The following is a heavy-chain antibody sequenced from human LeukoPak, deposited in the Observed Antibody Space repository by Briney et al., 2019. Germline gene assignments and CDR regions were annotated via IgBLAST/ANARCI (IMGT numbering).Heavy chain of an antibody. CDR1: GYTFTSYG. Sequence: GASVKVSCKASGYTFTSYGISWVRQAPGQGLEWMGWISAYNGDTNYAQKLQGRVTITTDTSTSTAYMELRSLRSDDTAVYYCAREMGYYDSSGPPGYWGQGTLVTVSS. CDR3: AREMGYYDSSGPPGY. V-gene: IGHV1-18*01. D-gene: IGHD3-22*01. J-gene: IGHJ4*02. CDR2: ISAYNGDT.